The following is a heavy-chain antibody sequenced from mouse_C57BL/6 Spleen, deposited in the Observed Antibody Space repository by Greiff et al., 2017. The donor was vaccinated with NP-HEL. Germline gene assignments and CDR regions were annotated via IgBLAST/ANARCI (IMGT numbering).Heavy chain of an antibody. J-gene: IGHJ1*03. CDR1: GFTFSSYA. D-gene: IGHD1-1*01. V-gene: IGHV5S21*01. CDR2: ISSGGDYI. CDR3: TRRGSSLSWYFDV. Sequence: DVHLVESGEGLVKPGGSLKLSCAASGFTFSSYAMSWVRQTPEKRLEWVAYISSGGDYIYYADTVKGRFTISRDNARNTLYLQMSSLKSEDTAMYYCTRRGSSLSWYFDVWGTGTTVTVSS.